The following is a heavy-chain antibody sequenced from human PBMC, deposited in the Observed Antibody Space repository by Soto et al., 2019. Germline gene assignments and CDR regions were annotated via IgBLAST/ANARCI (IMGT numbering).Heavy chain of an antibody. J-gene: IGHJ4*02. Sequence: GGSLRLSCAASGFTFSTYWMDWVRQTPGKGLEWVANINQDGSKKNYVDSVKGRFTTSRDNAKNSLYLQMSSLTAEDSALYYCSRSLNSWGQGTLVTVSS. CDR1: GFTFSTYW. V-gene: IGHV3-7*01. CDR2: INQDGSKK. CDR3: SRSLNS.